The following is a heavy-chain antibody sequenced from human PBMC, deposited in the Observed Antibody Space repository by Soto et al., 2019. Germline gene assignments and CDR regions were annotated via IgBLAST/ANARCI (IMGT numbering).Heavy chain of an antibody. J-gene: IGHJ6*02. CDR3: ARGLYYYGMDV. CDR1: GGSFSGHF. V-gene: IGHV4-34*01. Sequence: PSETLSLTCDVHGGSFSGHFWSWIRQSPGKGLEWIGEITHTGATNYNASLTSRVTISVDTSKNQFSLKLSSVTAADTAVYYCARGLYYYGMDVWGQGTTVTVSS. CDR2: ITHTGAT.